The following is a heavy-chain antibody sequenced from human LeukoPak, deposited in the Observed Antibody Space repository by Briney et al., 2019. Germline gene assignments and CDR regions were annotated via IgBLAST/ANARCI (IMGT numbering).Heavy chain of an antibody. Sequence: ASLRVSSKPSGYTFTVYNMQWVPHAPGQGLGRVVRNNPNSGGTNYAQKFQGRVTMTRDTSISTAYMELSRRRSDDTAVYYWARGDYESDGNWFDRWGQGTLVTVSS. J-gene: IGHJ5*02. D-gene: IGHD4-17*01. CDR2: NNPNSGGT. CDR1: GYTFTVYN. V-gene: IGHV1-2*02. CDR3: ARGDYESDGNWFDR.